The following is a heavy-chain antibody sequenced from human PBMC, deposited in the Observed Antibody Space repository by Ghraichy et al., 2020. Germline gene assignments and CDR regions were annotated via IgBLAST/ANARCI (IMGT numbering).Heavy chain of an antibody. CDR1: GASINTYY. J-gene: IGHJ5*02. CDR2: VYHTGST. D-gene: IGHD2-21*01. V-gene: IGHV4-59*13. Sequence: SETLSLTCTVSGASINTYYWAWLRQPPGKGLEWIGYVYHTGSTTYNPSLQSRVTISVATSKNQFSLNVTSVTPADTAVYYCARESSYFAPQGGKSSGRFAPWGQGTLVTVSS. CDR3: ARESSYFAPQGGKSSGRFAP.